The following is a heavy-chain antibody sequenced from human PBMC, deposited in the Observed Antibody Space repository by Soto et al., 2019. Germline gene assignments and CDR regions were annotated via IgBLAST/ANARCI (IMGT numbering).Heavy chain of an antibody. CDR2: IKQDGSEK. V-gene: IGHV3-7*03. J-gene: IGHJ6*02. D-gene: IGHD2-2*01. CDR3: AREGCSSTSCLGYYYYGMDV. Sequence: EVQLVESGGGLVQPGGSLRLSCAASGFTFSSYWMSWVRQAPGKGLEWVANIKQDGSEKYYVDSVKGRFTISRDNAKNSLYLQMNSLRVEDTAVYYCAREGCSSTSCLGYYYYGMDVWGQGTTVTVSS. CDR1: GFTFSSYW.